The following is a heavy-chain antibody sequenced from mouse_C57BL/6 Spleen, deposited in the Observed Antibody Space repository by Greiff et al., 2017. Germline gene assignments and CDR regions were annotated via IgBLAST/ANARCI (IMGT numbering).Heavy chain of an antibody. J-gene: IGHJ4*01. Sequence: VQLKQSGTLLARPGASVKMSCKTSGYTFTSYWMHWVKQRPGQGLEWIGAIYRGNSDTSYNQKFKGKAKLTAVTSASTAYMELSSLTNEDSAVYYCTRIYYGNPYAMDYWGQGTSVTVSS. D-gene: IGHD2-1*01. CDR3: TRIYYGNPYAMDY. V-gene: IGHV1-5*01. CDR2: IYRGNSDT. CDR1: GYTFTSYW.